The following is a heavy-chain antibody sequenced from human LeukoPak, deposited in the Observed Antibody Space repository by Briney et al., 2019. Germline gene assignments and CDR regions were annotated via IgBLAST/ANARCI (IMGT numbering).Heavy chain of an antibody. V-gene: IGHV6-1*01. Sequence: SQTLSLTCAISGDSVSSNSATWNWIRQSPLRGLEWLGRTYYRSQWNNDYAASVKSRIDINPETSKNQFSLQLNSVTPEDTAVYYCARGRGSSADFDYWGQGTLATVSS. CDR1: GDSVSSNSAT. J-gene: IGHJ4*02. CDR3: ARGRGSSADFDY. CDR2: TYYRSQWNN. D-gene: IGHD6-6*01.